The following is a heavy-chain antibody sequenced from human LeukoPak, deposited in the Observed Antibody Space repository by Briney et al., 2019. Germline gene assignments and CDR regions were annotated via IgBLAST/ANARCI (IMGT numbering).Heavy chain of an antibody. J-gene: IGHJ4*02. V-gene: IGHV3-23*01. CDR1: GFTFSDYA. CDR3: ARSVPDYTRFDY. D-gene: IGHD4-11*01. Sequence: TGGSLRLSCVASGFTFSDYAMNWVRQASGKGLEWVSIFKTNSGQVYYAESVRGRFTISRDNSKNTVYLQMSSLRAEDTALYYCARSVPDYTRFDYWGQGALVTVSS. CDR2: FKTNSGQV.